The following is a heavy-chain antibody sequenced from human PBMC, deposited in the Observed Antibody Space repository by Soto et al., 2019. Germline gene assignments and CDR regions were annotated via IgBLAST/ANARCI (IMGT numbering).Heavy chain of an antibody. CDR3: ARGAGSAYYLDY. J-gene: IGHJ4*02. V-gene: IGHV3-74*01. Sequence: EVQLVESGGGLVQPGGSLRLSCATSGFTFTNYWTHWVRQAPGEGLVWVSRISGDGSRTNYADSVKGRFTISRDNAKTSLYLQMNSLSADDTAVYYCARGAGSAYYLDYWGQGTQVTVSS. CDR1: GFTFTNYW. D-gene: IGHD3-10*01. CDR2: ISGDGSRT.